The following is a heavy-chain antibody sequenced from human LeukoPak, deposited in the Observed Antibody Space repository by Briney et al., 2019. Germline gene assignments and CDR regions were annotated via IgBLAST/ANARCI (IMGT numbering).Heavy chain of an antibody. Sequence: GGSLRLSCAASGFSVSNNYMSWVRQAPGQGLEWVSVIYTGGSTHYADSVKGRFTISRDNSKNTLYLQMNSLRAEDTAVYYCARDRRWAYGYCSGGNCFSFDYWGQGTLVTVSS. V-gene: IGHV3-66*01. J-gene: IGHJ4*02. CDR2: IYTGGST. CDR3: ARDRRWAYGYCSGGNCFSFDY. D-gene: IGHD2-15*01. CDR1: GFSVSNNY.